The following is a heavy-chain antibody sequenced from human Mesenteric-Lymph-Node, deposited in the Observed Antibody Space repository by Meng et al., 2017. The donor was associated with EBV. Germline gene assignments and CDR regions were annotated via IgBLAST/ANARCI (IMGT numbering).Heavy chain of an antibody. V-gene: IGHV7-4-1*02. J-gene: IGHJ5*02. CDR2: INTNTGKP. Sequence: QAEWVQSGSELKKTEASAKVSCKASGYIFTSDAINWVRQTPGHGLEWMGWINTNTGKPMYAQGFTGRFVFSLDNPINTAYLQINSLQTDDTAVYYCARGSNWFDRWGQGTLVTVSS. CDR1: GYIFTSDA. CDR3: ARGSNWFDR.